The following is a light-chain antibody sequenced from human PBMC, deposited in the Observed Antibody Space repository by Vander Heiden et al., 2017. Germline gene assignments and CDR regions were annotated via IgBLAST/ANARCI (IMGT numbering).Light chain of an antibody. CDR2: EDN. J-gene: IGLJ3*02. V-gene: IGLV6-57*01. CDR3: QSYDSSNSWV. CDR1: IGSIASNY. Sequence: NFMLTQPHSVSESPGKTVTISCPRSIGSIASNYVQWYQQRPGSSPTTVIYEDNQRPSGVPDRFSGSIDSSSNSASLTISGLKTEDEADYYCQSYDSSNSWVFGGGTKLTVL.